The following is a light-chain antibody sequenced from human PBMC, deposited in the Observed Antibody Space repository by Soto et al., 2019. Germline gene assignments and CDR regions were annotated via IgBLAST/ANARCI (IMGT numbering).Light chain of an antibody. V-gene: IGKV1-39*01. Sequence: DIQMTQSPSSLSASVGGRITITCRASQSISSYLNWYQQKPGKAPKLLIYAASSLQSGVPSRFSGSVSGTEFTLTISSLQPEDFATYYCQQSYRTPRTFGQGTKVEIK. CDR1: QSISSY. CDR2: AAS. J-gene: IGKJ1*01. CDR3: QQSYRTPRT.